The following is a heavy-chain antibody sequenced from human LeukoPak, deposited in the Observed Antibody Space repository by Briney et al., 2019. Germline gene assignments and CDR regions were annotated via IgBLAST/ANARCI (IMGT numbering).Heavy chain of an antibody. CDR2: ISSSSSYI. V-gene: IGHV3-21*01. CDR1: GFTFSSYS. CDR3: AIDPEDIVVVPAATKDFDY. J-gene: IGHJ4*02. Sequence: GGSLRLSCAVSGFTFSSYSMNWVRQAPGKGLEWVSSISSSSSYIYYADSVKGRFTISRDNAKNSLYLQMNSLRAEDTAVYYCAIDPEDIVVVPAATKDFDYWGQGTLVTVSS. D-gene: IGHD2-2*01.